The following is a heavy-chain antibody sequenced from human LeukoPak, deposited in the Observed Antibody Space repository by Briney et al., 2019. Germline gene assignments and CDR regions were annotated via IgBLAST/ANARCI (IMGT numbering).Heavy chain of an antibody. J-gene: IGHJ6*02. D-gene: IGHD4-11*01. CDR1: GGSFSGYY. CDR2: INHSGST. CDR3: ARGDDSNYYYYGMDV. Sequence: PSETLSLTCAVYGGSFSGYYWSWIRQPPGKGLEWIGEINHSGSTNYNPSLKSRVTISVDTSKNQFSLKLSSVTAADTVVYYCARGDDSNYYYYGMDVWGQGTTVTVSS. V-gene: IGHV4-34*01.